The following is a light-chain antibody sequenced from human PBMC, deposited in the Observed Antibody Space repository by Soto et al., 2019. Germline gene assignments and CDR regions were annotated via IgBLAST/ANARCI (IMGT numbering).Light chain of an antibody. CDR3: MQPLENFRT. J-gene: IGKJ1*01. CDR2: LGS. CDR1: AILLHKNGYNY. Sequence: IVMTHSPLSLSVTPGEASSISCXSSAILLHKNGYNYVDWYMQKPGQSPQLLIYLGSNRASGVPDRFSGSGSDTYFTLEISRVEADDVGVYYCMQPLENFRTFGQGTKVDIK. V-gene: IGKV2-28*01.